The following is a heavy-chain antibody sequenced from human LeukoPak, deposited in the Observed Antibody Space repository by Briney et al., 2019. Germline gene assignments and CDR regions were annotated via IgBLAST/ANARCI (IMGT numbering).Heavy chain of an antibody. D-gene: IGHD5-12*01. V-gene: IGHV3-66*01. CDR1: GFTVSSNY. CDR3: ARDRSGYCAFDI. Sequence: GSLRLSCAAPGFTVSSNYMSWVRQAPGKGLEWVSVIYSGGSTYYADSVKGRFTISRDNSKNTLYLQMNSLRAEDTAVYYCARDRSGYCAFDIWGQGTMVTVSS. J-gene: IGHJ3*02. CDR2: IYSGGST.